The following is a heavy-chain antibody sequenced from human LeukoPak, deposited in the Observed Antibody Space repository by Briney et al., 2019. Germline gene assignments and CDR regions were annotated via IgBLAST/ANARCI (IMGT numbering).Heavy chain of an antibody. V-gene: IGHV1-2*02. D-gene: IGHD3-9*01. J-gene: IGHJ4*02. CDR2: INPNSGGT. CDR3: AGIYDILTGEANFDY. Sequence: GASVKVSCKASGYIFTDYYIHWVRQAPGQGLEWMGWINPNSGGTNYAQKFQGRVTMTRDTSISTAYMELSRLRSDDTAVYYCAGIYDILTGEANFDYWGQGTLVTVSS. CDR1: GYIFTDYY.